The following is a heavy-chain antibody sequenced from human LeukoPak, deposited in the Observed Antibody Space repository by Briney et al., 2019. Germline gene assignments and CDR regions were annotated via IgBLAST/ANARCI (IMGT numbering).Heavy chain of an antibody. J-gene: IGHJ6*03. Sequence: GASVKVSCKASGGTFSSYAISWVRQAPGQGLEWMGWINPNSGGTNYAQKFQGRVTMTRDTSISTAYMELSRLRSDDTAVYYCARAGSGYYYYMDVWGKGTTVTVSS. CDR2: INPNSGGT. CDR1: GGTFSSYA. CDR3: ARAGSGYYYYMDV. V-gene: IGHV1-2*02. D-gene: IGHD3-10*01.